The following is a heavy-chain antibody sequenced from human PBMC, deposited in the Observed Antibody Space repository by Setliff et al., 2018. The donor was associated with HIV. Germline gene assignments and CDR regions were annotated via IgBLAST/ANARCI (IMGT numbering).Heavy chain of an antibody. CDR1: GFTFSTYC. Sequence: GGSLRLSCAASGFTFSTYCMNWVRQAPGKGPEWVSSISYGSTWVYYSDSVKGRFTISRDDAKNSLFLQVDSLTAEDTAVYYCARSQGIGNYYMDVWGKGTTVTVSS. CDR2: ISYGSTWV. V-gene: IGHV3-21*01. D-gene: IGHD2-15*01. J-gene: IGHJ6*03. CDR3: ARSQGIGNYYMDV.